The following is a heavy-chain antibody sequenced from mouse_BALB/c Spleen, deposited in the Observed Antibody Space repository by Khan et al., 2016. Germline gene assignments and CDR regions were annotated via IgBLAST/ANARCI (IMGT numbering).Heavy chain of an antibody. CDR3: ARHTRRGAMDY. D-gene: IGHD2-12*01. Sequence: EVELVESGGGLVKPGGSLKLSCAASGFTFSSYAMSWVRQTPEKRLEWVATISSGGSYNYYPDSGKGRFTISSANAKNTRDLQMSSLRSEDTAMYYCARHTRRGAMDYWGQGTSVTVSS. V-gene: IGHV5-9-3*01. CDR2: ISSGGSYN. CDR1: GFTFSSYA. J-gene: IGHJ4*01.